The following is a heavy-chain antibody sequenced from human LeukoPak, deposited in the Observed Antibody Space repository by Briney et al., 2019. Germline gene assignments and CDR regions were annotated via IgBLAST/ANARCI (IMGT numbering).Heavy chain of an antibody. CDR3: ARGKITMVRGVTAGGFDY. CDR2: ISYSGST. D-gene: IGHD3-10*01. Sequence: PSKTLSLTCTVSGGSISSYHWSWIRQPPGKGLEWIGYISYSGSTNYNPSLKSRVTISIDTSKNQFSLKLNSVTAADTAVYYCARGKITMVRGVTAGGFDYWGQGTLVTVSS. V-gene: IGHV4-59*01. CDR1: GGSISSYH. J-gene: IGHJ4*02.